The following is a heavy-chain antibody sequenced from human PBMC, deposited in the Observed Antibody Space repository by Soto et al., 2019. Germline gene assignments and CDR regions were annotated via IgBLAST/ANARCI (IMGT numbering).Heavy chain of an antibody. Sequence: EVQLLESGGGLVQPGGSLRLSCAASGFSFSTYAMGWLRQAPGKGLEWVSAISSNGGSTYYADSVKGRFTISRDNSKNTLYLLMNSLRADDTAVYYCAKENTGWYSNWGQGTLVTVSS. CDR1: GFSFSTYA. D-gene: IGHD6-19*01. CDR3: AKENTGWYSN. CDR2: ISSNGGST. V-gene: IGHV3-23*01. J-gene: IGHJ4*02.